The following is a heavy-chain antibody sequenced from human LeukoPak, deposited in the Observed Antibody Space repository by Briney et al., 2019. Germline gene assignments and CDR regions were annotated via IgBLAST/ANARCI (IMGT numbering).Heavy chain of an antibody. D-gene: IGHD6-19*01. V-gene: IGHV3-53*01. J-gene: IGHJ4*02. CDR1: GLTVRTTY. CDR3: ARDVYSSGWYGGFDL. Sequence: GGSLRLSCAASGLTVRTTYMSWVRQTPGKGLEWVSVIYSEGSIYYADSVKGRFTMPKDNSKSTVYLQMNSLRVEDTAVYYCARDVYSSGWYGGFDLWGQGTLVTVSS. CDR2: IYSEGSI.